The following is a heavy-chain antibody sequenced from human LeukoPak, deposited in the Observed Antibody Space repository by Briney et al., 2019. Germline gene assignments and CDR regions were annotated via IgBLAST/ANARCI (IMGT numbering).Heavy chain of an antibody. CDR2: ISGSGGST. CDR3: APLGVTTWLDY. J-gene: IGHJ4*02. D-gene: IGHD4-17*01. Sequence: GGSLRLSYAASGFTFSSYAMSWVRQAPGKGLEWVSAISGSGGSTYYADSVKGRFTIFRDNSKNTLYLQMNSLRAEDTAVYYCAPLGVTTWLDYWGQGTLVTVSS. CDR1: GFTFSSYA. V-gene: IGHV3-23*01.